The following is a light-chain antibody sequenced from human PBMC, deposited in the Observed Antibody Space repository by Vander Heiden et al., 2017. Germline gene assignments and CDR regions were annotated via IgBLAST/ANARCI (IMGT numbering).Light chain of an antibody. CDR1: QSISSW. V-gene: IGKV1-5*03. Sequence: DIQMTQSPSTLSASVGDRVTITSRASQSISSWLAWYQQKPGKAPKLLIYKASSLASGVPSRLSGSGSGTEFTLTIRSLHPDDFATYYCHHYRAFGGGTKVEIK. CDR2: KAS. J-gene: IGKJ4*01. CDR3: HHYRA.